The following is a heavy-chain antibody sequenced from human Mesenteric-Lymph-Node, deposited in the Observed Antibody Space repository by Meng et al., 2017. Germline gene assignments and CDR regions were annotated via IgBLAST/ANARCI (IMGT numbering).Heavy chain of an antibody. Sequence: GESLKISCAVSGFRFSDYDMNWVRQAPGKGLEWVSSISSSGLFIYYAGSVKGRFTISRDNVNNTLFLEMKSLRADDTAVYYCARESSTRYVKSFDAWGQGTMVTVSS. V-gene: IGHV3-21*01. CDR3: ARESSTRYVKSFDA. D-gene: IGHD2-2*01. J-gene: IGHJ3*01. CDR2: ISSSGLFI. CDR1: GFRFSDYD.